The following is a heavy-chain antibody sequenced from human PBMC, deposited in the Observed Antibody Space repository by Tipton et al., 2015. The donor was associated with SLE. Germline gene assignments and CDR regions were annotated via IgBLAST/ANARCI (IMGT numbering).Heavy chain of an antibody. Sequence: SLRLSCAASGFTFSYYWMHWVRQAPGKGLVWVSRINSDGSNTNYADSVKGRFTISRDNAQNTLYLQMNGLRAEDTAVYYCARQLKPGGNWFAPWGQGTLVTVSS. CDR3: ARQLKPGGNWFAP. D-gene: IGHD3-16*01. CDR1: GFTFSYYW. CDR2: INSDGSNT. V-gene: IGHV3-74*01. J-gene: IGHJ5*02.